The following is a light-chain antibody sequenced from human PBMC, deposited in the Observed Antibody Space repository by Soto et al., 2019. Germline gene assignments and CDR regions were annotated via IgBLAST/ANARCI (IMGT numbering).Light chain of an antibody. CDR1: SSDVGGYNH. Sequence: QSVLTQPAYVSGSPGQSITISCTGTSSDVGGYNHVSWYQQHPGKAPKLMIFEGSKRPSGVSNRFSGSKSGNTASLTISGLQAEDEADFYCFSYAGSGSYVFGTGTKLTVL. CDR3: FSYAGSGSYV. V-gene: IGLV2-23*01. J-gene: IGLJ1*01. CDR2: EGS.